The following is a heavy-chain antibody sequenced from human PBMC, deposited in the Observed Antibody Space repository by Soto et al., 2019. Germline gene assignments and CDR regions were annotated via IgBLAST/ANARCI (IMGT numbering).Heavy chain of an antibody. D-gene: IGHD2-21*01. V-gene: IGHV1-18*04. J-gene: IGHJ4*02. CDR2: ISAYNGNT. CDR1: GYTFTSYG. Sequence: ASVKVSCKASGYTFTSYGISWVRQAPGQGLEWMGWISAYNGNTNYAQKLQGRVTITRDTSATTAYMELSSLRSEDTAVYYCAKGSRMWTPDYWGQGTLVTVSS. CDR3: AKGSRMWTPDY.